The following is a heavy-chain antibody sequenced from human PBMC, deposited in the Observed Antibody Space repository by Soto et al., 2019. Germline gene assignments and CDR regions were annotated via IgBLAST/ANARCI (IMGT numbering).Heavy chain of an antibody. V-gene: IGHV4-59*08. J-gene: IGHJ6*02. CDR1: GGSISDYY. CDR3: ARMSYYYSMDV. CDR2: IYYSGST. Sequence: SETLSLTCTVSGGSISDYYWSWIRQPPGKGLEWIGYIYYSGSTNYNPSLKSRVTISVDTSKNQFSLKLSSVTAADTAVYYCARMSYYYSMDVWGQGTTVTVSS.